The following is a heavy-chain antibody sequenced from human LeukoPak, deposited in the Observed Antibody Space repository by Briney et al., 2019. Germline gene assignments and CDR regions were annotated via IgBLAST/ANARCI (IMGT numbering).Heavy chain of an antibody. Sequence: GGSLRLSCAASGFTFRSYGMSWVRQAPGKGLEWVLAISGSGGSTYYADSVKGRFTISRDNSKNTLYLQMNSLRAEDTAVYYCAKDQIQLWLSPFGYWGQGTLVTVSS. D-gene: IGHD5-18*01. J-gene: IGHJ4*02. CDR3: AKDQIQLWLSPFGY. CDR1: GFTFRSYG. V-gene: IGHV3-23*01. CDR2: ISGSGGST.